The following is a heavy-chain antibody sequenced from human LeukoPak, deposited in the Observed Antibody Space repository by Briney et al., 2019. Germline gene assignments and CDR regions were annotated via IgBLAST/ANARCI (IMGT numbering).Heavy chain of an antibody. D-gene: IGHD3-22*01. Sequence: HGESLKISCKGSGYSFSSYWIAWVRQMPGKGLEWMGIIYPGDSDTRYSPSFQGQVTISVDKSITTAYLQWSSLKASDTAMYFCARPGLVSGQAFDIWGQGTMVTVSS. CDR2: IYPGDSDT. CDR3: ARPGLVSGQAFDI. V-gene: IGHV5-51*01. J-gene: IGHJ3*02. CDR1: GYSFSSYW.